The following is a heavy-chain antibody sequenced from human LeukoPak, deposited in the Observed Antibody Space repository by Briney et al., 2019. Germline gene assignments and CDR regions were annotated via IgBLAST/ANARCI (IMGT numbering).Heavy chain of an antibody. Sequence: ASVKVSCKASGGTFSSYAISWVRQAPGQGLEWMGWINPNSGGTNYAQKFQGRVTMTRDTSISTAYMELSRLRSDDTAVYYCAREAREMATIGGFDYWGQGTLVTVSS. CDR3: AREAREMATIGGFDY. CDR1: GGTFSSYA. CDR2: INPNSGGT. D-gene: IGHD5-24*01. V-gene: IGHV1-2*02. J-gene: IGHJ4*02.